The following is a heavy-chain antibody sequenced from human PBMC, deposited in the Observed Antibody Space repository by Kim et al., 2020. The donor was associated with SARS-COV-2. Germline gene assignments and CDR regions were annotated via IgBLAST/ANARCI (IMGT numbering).Heavy chain of an antibody. CDR3: ATGVVGPAAVSAYFDN. J-gene: IGHJ4*02. CDR1: GGDFSSSA. V-gene: IGHV1-69*06. CDR2: TIPIFGTA. D-gene: IGHD2-15*01. Sequence: SVKVSCKASGGDFSSSALSWMRQAPGQGLEWLGGTIPIFGTANSAQKFQGRITFTADKNAHTAYMELTSLRSEDTAVYFCATGVVGPAAVSAYFDNWGQGTLVTVSS.